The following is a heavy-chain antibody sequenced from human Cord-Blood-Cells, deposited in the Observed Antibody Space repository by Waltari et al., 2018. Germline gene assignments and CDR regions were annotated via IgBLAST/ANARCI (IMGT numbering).Heavy chain of an antibody. CDR1: GYSFTSYW. D-gene: IGHD1-1*01. CDR3: ARLFRYNWNDLRGAFDI. V-gene: IGHV5-51*01. CDR2: IYPGDSDT. J-gene: IGHJ3*02. Sequence: EVQLVQSGAEVKKPGESLKISCKGSGYSFTSYWLGWVRLLPGKGLEWMGIIYPGDSDTRYSPSFQGQVTISADKSISTAYLQWSSLKASDTAMYYCARLFRYNWNDLRGAFDIWGQGTMVTVSS.